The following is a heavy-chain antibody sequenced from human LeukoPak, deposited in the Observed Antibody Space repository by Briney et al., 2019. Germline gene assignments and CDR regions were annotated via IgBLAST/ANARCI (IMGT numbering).Heavy chain of an antibody. D-gene: IGHD6-13*01. V-gene: IGHV4-34*01. CDR1: GGSISTYY. Sequence: SETLSLTCTVSGGSISTYYWNWIRQPPGKGLEWIGEINHSGSTNYNPSLKSRVTISVDTSKNQFSLKLSSVTAADTAVYYCARGLSSWYLDGWGQGTLVTVSS. CDR3: ARGLSSWYLDG. J-gene: IGHJ4*02. CDR2: INHSGST.